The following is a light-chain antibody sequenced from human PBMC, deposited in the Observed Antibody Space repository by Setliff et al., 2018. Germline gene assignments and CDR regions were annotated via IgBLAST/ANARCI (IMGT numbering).Light chain of an antibody. J-gene: IGLJ1*01. V-gene: IGLV2-14*03. CDR2: AVS. CDR1: SSDVGSYGL. Sequence: QSALTQPASVSGSPGQSITISCSGTSSDVGSYGLVSWYQQHPGKAPKLIIYAVSDRPSGVSNRFSGSKSGNTASLTISGLQTEDEADYYCNAYTSGSTYVFGTGTKVTV. CDR3: NAYTSGSTYV.